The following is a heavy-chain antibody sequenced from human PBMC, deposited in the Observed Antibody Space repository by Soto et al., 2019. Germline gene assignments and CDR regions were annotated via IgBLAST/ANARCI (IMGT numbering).Heavy chain of an antibody. V-gene: IGHV4-4*02. J-gene: IGHJ4*02. CDR3: ATEKGAGTYMGFDY. D-gene: IGHD3-10*01. Sequence: QVQLQESGPALVKPSGTLSLTCAVSGGSISTNNWWSWVRQPPGKGLEWIGEIYHTGGTNYNPSLKSRVAMSVDKSKNQFSLNLNSVTAADTAVYYCATEKGAGTYMGFDYWGQGTLVTVSS. CDR1: GGSISTNNW. CDR2: IYHTGGT.